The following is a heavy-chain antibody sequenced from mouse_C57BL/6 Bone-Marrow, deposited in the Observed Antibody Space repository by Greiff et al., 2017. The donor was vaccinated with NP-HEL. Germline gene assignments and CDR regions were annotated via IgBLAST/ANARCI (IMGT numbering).Heavy chain of an antibody. V-gene: IGHV5-4*01. Sequence: EVQLVESGGGLVKPGGSLKLSCAASGFTFSSYAMPWVRQTPEKSLEWVATISDGGSYTYYPDNVKGRFTISRDNAKNNLYLRMSHLKSEDAAMYYCARDAQDNLVWGGQGTLVTVSA. J-gene: IGHJ3*01. D-gene: IGHD3-1*01. CDR1: GFTFSSYA. CDR3: ARDAQDNLVW. CDR2: ISDGGSYT.